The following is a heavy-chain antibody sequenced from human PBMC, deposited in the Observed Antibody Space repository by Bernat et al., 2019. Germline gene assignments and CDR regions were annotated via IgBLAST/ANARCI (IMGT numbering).Heavy chain of an antibody. Sequence: EVQLLESGGGLVQPGGSLRLSCAASGFTFSSYAISWVRQAPGKGLEWVSAISIIGGGTYYADSVKGRFTISRDNSKNTLYLQMNSLRAEDTAVYYCAKMELFDFWNHNDAFDIWGQGTMVTVSS. J-gene: IGHJ3*02. D-gene: IGHD3-3*01. CDR3: AKMELFDFWNHNDAFDI. V-gene: IGHV3-23*01. CDR2: ISIIGGGT. CDR1: GFTFSSYA.